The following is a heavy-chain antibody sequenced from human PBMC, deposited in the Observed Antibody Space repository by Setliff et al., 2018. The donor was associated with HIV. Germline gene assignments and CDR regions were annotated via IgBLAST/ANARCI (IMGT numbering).Heavy chain of an antibody. J-gene: IGHJ3*01. V-gene: IGHV4-4*07. CDR1: GGSISSYY. Sequence: SETLSLTCTVSGGSISSYYWSWIRQPAGKGLEWIGRIYTSGSTNYNPPLKSRVTMSVDTSKNQFSLKLSSVTAADTAVYYCARVQMAYAAFDVWGQGTMVTVSS. D-gene: IGHD4-17*01. CDR2: IYTSGST. CDR3: ARVQMAYAAFDV.